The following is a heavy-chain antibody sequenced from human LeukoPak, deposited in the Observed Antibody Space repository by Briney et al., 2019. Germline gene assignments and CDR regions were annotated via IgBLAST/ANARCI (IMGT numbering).Heavy chain of an antibody. V-gene: IGHV3-9*03. J-gene: IGHJ4*02. Sequence: GGSLRLSCEASGLTVTDNYMSWVRQAPGKGLEWVSGISWNSGSIGYADSVKGRFTISRDNAKNSLYLQMNSLRAEDMALYYCVKAKARWATVTTFDYWGQGTLVTVSS. CDR2: ISWNSGSI. CDR1: GLTVTDNY. CDR3: VKAKARWATVTTFDY. D-gene: IGHD4-11*01.